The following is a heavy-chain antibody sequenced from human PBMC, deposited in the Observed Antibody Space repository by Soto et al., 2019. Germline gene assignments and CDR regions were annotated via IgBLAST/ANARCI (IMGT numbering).Heavy chain of an antibody. CDR3: ARQKQGSMAARFDY. CDR1: GGSISSSSYY. J-gene: IGHJ4*02. D-gene: IGHD6-6*01. V-gene: IGHV4-39*01. CDR2: IYYSGSP. Sequence: QLQLQESGPGLVKPSETLSLTCTVSGGSISSSSYYWGWIRQPPGKGLEWIGSIYYSGSPYYNPSLKSRVTISVDTSKNQFSLKLSSVTAADTAVYYCARQKQGSMAARFDYWGQGTLVTVSS.